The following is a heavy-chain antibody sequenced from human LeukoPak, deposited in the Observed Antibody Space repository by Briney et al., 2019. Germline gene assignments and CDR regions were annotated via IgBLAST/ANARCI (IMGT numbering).Heavy chain of an antibody. D-gene: IGHD4-23*01. V-gene: IGHV4-30-2*01. CDR3: ARLRWYRNWFDP. Sequence: SQTLSLTCTVSGGSISSGGYYWSWIRQPPGKGLEWIGYIYHSGSTYYNPSLKSRVTISVDRSKNQFSLKLSSVTAADTAVYYCARLRWYRNWFDPLGQGTLVTVSS. J-gene: IGHJ5*02. CDR2: IYHSGST. CDR1: GGSISSGGYY.